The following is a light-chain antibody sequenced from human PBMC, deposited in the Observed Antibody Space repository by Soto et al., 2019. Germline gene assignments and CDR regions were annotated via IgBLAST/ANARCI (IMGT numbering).Light chain of an antibody. CDR3: QQYDSYPYT. Sequence: DIQMTQSPSSLYAFVGDRVTLTCRASQGISKYLAWFQQKPGKAPRSLIYGASNLQSGVPSRFSGTGSGTDFTLTINSLQPEDFATYYCQQYDSYPYTFGQGTRLEIK. CDR2: GAS. J-gene: IGKJ2*01. CDR1: QGISKY. V-gene: IGKV1-16*01.